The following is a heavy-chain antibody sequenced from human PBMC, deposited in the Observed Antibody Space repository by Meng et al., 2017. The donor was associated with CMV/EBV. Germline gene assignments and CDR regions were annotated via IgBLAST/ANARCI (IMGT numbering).Heavy chain of an antibody. D-gene: IGHD1/OR15-1a*01. V-gene: IGHV3-48*03. CDR2: ISNTGSTF. CDR3: ARWEQGVRHSNDY. J-gene: IGHJ4*02. CDR1: GFTFSSYE. Sequence: GESLKISCAGSGFTFSSYEMSWVRQAPGKGLEWVSYISNTGSTFYYADSVKGRFTISRDNAKNSLYLQMNSLRAEDTAVYYCARWEQGVRHSNDYWGQGTLVTVSS.